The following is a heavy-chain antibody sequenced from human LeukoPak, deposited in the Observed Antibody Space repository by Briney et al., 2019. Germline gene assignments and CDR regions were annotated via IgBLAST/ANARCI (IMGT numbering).Heavy chain of an antibody. V-gene: IGHV3-64*01. CDR3: ARGEGDGYNPTHTY. D-gene: IGHD5-24*01. J-gene: IGHJ4*02. CDR1: GFTFSAYA. CDR2: ISSNGGST. Sequence: GGSLRLSCAASGFTFSAYAMNWVRQAPGKGLEYVSAISSNGGSTYYANSVKGRFTISRDNSKNTLYLQMGSLRAEDMAVYYCARGEGDGYNPTHTYWGQGTLVTVSS.